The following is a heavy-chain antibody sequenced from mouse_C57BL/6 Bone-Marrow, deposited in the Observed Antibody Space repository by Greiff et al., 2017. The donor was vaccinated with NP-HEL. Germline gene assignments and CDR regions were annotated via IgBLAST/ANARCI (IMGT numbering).Heavy chain of an antibody. Sequence: EVKLQESGPGLVKPSPSLSLTCSVTGYSITSGYYWNWIRQFPGNKLEWMGYISYDGSNNYNPSLKNRISITSDTSKNQFFLKLNSVTTEDTATYYCAREGDYDEGVYARDYWGQGTSVTVSS. D-gene: IGHD2-4*01. CDR3: AREGDYDEGVYARDY. V-gene: IGHV3-6*01. CDR2: ISYDGSN. CDR1: GYSITSGYY. J-gene: IGHJ4*01.